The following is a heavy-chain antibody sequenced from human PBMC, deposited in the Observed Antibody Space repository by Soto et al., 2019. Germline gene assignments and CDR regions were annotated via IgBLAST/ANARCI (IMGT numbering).Heavy chain of an antibody. V-gene: IGHV3-30*18. Sequence: QVQLVESGGGVVQPGRSLRLSCAASGFTFSSYGMHWVRQAPGKGLEWVAVISYDGSTKHYADSVKGRFTISRDNSKNMVWLQMNSLRAEDTAVYYCADDPKRRGRYHEVEHFQHWGQGTLVTVSS. J-gene: IGHJ1*01. D-gene: IGHD1-26*01. CDR3: ADDPKRRGRYHEVEHFQH. CDR2: ISYDGSTK. CDR1: GFTFSSYG.